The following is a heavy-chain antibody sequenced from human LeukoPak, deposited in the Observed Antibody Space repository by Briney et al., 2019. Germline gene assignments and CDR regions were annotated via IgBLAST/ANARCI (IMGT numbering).Heavy chain of an antibody. CDR2: INPSGAKT. Sequence: ASVKVSCKASGYNFTSYYVHWVRQAPGQGLEWMGIINPSGAKTSYAQKFQGRVTMTRDTSISTAYMELSRLRSDDTAVYYCAREVKQQLAGLDYYYMDVWGKGTTVTVSS. CDR1: GYNFTSYY. J-gene: IGHJ6*03. D-gene: IGHD6-13*01. V-gene: IGHV1-46*01. CDR3: AREVKQQLAGLDYYYMDV.